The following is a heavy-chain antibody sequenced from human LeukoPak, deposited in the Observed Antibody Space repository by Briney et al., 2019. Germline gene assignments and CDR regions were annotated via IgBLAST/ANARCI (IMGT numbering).Heavy chain of an antibody. CDR2: ISGSGGST. CDR1: GFTFSSYA. D-gene: IGHD5-12*01. CDR3: AKDLYSGYDYGGIDY. Sequence: PGGSLRLSCAASGFTFSSYAMSWVRQAPGKGLEWVSAISGSGGSTYYADSVKGRFTISRDNSKNTLYLQMNSLRAEDTAVYYCAKDLYSGYDYGGIDYWGQGTLVTVSS. J-gene: IGHJ4*02. V-gene: IGHV3-23*01.